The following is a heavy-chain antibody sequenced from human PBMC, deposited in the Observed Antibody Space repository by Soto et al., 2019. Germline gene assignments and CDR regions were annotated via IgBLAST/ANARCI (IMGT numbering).Heavy chain of an antibody. Sequence: GGSLRLSCAASGFTFSSYSMNWVRQAPGKRLEWVSYISSSNGYIYYADSVKGRFTISRDNAKNSLYLQMNSLRAEDTAVYYCARHPERIAEIGWFDPWGQGTLVTVSS. J-gene: IGHJ5*02. CDR1: GFTFSSYS. D-gene: IGHD6-13*01. CDR2: ISSSNGYI. CDR3: ARHPERIAEIGWFDP. V-gene: IGHV3-21*01.